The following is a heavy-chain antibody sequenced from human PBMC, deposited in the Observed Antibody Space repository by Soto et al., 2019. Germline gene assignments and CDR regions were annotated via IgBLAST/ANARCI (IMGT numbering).Heavy chain of an antibody. D-gene: IGHD3-10*01. Sequence: EVQLVESGGGLVQPGGSLRLSCAASGFTVSSNYMSWVRKAPGKGLEWVSVIYSGGSTYYADSVKGRFTISRHNSKNTLYLQMNSLRAEDTAVYYCARAVLVREYDPDAFDIWGQGTMVTVSS. CDR2: IYSGGST. J-gene: IGHJ3*02. CDR3: ARAVLVREYDPDAFDI. V-gene: IGHV3-53*04. CDR1: GFTVSSNY.